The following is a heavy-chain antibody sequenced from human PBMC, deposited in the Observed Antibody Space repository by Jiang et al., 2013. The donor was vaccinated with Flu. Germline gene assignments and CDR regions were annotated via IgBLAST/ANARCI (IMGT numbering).Heavy chain of an antibody. CDR1: GFTFSSYG. D-gene: IGHD3-10*01. CDR3: ARGAETMVRGVTVY. Sequence: SCAASGFTFSSYGMHWVRQAPGKGLEWVAVIWYDGSNKYYADSVKGRFTISRDNSKNTLYLQMNSLRAEDTAVYYCARGAETMVRGVTVYWGQGTLVTVSS. CDR2: IWYDGSNK. V-gene: IGHV3-33*01. J-gene: IGHJ4*02.